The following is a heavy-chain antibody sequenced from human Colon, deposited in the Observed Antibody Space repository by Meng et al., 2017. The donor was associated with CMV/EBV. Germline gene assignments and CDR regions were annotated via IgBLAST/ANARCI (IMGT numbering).Heavy chain of an antibody. D-gene: IGHD5-24*01. J-gene: IGHJ4*02. CDR2: IGDSGGAT. CDR1: GFSFSNYE. V-gene: IGHV3-48*03. CDR3: VKSAEVGTQFFDQ. Sequence: GGSLRLSCVVSGFSFSNYEMTWVRQAPGKGLESIAHIGDSGGATYYADSVKGRFTISRDNAKNSLYLQMSGLEVEDTAIYYCVKSAEVGTQFFDQWGQGTLVTVSS.